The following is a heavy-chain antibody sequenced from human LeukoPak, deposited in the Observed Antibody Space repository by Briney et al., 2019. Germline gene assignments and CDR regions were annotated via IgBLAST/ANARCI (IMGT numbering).Heavy chain of an antibody. Sequence: ASVKVSCKASGYTFTSYNINWVRQATGQGLEWMGWMNPNSGNTGYAQKFQGRVTITRNTSISTAYMELSSLRSEDTAVYYCARGRYSSSPELDYWGQGTLVTVSS. D-gene: IGHD6-6*01. CDR3: ARGRYSSSPELDY. J-gene: IGHJ4*02. CDR2: MNPNSGNT. V-gene: IGHV1-8*01. CDR1: GYTFTSYN.